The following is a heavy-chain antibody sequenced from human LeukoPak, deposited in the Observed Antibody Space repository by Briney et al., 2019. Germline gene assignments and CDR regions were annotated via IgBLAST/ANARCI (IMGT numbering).Heavy chain of an antibody. D-gene: IGHD6-19*01. Sequence: SGGTLRLSCAASGFTFSSYGMSWVRRAPGKGLEWVSHISPGGGGTNYADSVKGRFTISRDNSKNTLFLQMNSLRPDDTAVYYCATTLGSGWKFDYWGQGTLVTVSS. V-gene: IGHV3-23*01. J-gene: IGHJ4*02. CDR2: ISPGGGGT. CDR1: GFTFSSYG. CDR3: ATTLGSGWKFDY.